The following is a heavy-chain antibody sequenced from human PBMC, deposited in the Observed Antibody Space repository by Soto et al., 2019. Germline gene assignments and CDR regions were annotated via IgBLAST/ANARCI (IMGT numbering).Heavy chain of an antibody. CDR2: IWYDGSNK. Sequence: GGSLRLSCAAPGVTFSSYGMHWVRQAPGKGLEWVAVIWYDGSNKYYADSVKGRFTISRDNSKSTLYLQMNSLRAEDTAVYYCARVSITGTTEADYWGQGTLVTVSS. J-gene: IGHJ4*02. D-gene: IGHD1-7*01. CDR3: ARVSITGTTEADY. V-gene: IGHV3-33*01. CDR1: GVTFSSYG.